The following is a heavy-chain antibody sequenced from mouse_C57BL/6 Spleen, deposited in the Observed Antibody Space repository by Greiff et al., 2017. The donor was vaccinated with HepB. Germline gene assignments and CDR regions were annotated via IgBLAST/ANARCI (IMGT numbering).Heavy chain of an antibody. J-gene: IGHJ2*01. CDR3: ARWTDGNYGFDD. CDR1: GYAFSSSW. V-gene: IGHV1-82*01. CDR2: IYPGDGDT. Sequence: QVHVKQSGPELVKPGASVKISCKASGYAFSSSWMNWVKQRPGKGLEWIGRIYPGDGDTNYNGKFKGKATLTADKSSSTAYMQLSSLTSEDSAVYFCARWTDGNYGFDDWGQGTTLTVSS. D-gene: IGHD2-1*01.